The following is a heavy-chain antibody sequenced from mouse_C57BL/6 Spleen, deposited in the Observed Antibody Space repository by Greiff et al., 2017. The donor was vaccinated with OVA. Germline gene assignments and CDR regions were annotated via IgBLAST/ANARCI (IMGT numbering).Heavy chain of an antibody. CDR3: TRSGNRWLLGYFDV. CDR1: GYTFTDYE. V-gene: IGHV1-15*01. J-gene: IGHJ1*03. D-gene: IGHD2-3*01. Sequence: QVQLKQSGAELVRPGASVTLSCKASGYTFTDYEMHWVKQTPVHGLEWIGAIDPETGGTAYNQKFKGKAILTADKSSSTAYMELRSLTSEDSAVYYCTRSGNRWLLGYFDVWGTGTTVTVSS. CDR2: IDPETGGT.